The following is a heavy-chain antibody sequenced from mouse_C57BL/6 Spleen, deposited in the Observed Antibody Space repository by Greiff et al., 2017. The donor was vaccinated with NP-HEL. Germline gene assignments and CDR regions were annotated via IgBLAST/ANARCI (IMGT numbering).Heavy chain of an antibody. CDR1: GYTFTDYY. V-gene: IGHV1-76*01. CDR2: IYPGSGNT. Sequence: QVQLQQSGAELVRPGASVKLSCKASGYTFTDYYINWVKQRPGQGLEWIARIYPGSGNTYYNEKFKGKATLTAEKSSSTAYMQLSSLTSEDSAVYFCARSRVYYGNYDYAMDYWGQGTSVTVSS. D-gene: IGHD2-1*01. CDR3: ARSRVYYGNYDYAMDY. J-gene: IGHJ4*01.